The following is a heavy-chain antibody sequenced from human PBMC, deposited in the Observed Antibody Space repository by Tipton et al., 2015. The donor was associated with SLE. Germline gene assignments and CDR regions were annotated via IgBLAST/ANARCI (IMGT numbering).Heavy chain of an antibody. CDR3: AIDRGLATGSLPYNWFDP. V-gene: IGHV4-31*03. CDR1: GGSISSPNYH. CDR2: IYDSGNT. D-gene: IGHD6-13*01. Sequence: TLSLTCTVSGGSISSPNYHWTLIRQHPGQGLEWIGYIYDSGNTYYNPSLESRVTISVGRSENQFSLKLYSVTAADTAVYYCAIDRGLATGSLPYNWFDPWGQGTLVTVSS. J-gene: IGHJ5*02.